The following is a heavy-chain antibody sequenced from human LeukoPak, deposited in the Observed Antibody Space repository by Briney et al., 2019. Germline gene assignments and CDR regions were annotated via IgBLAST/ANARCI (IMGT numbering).Heavy chain of an antibody. D-gene: IGHD3-10*01. J-gene: IGHJ5*02. CDR3: AQDSVTMVRGVIITLGCFDP. CDR2: ISRSGTVT. Sequence: PGGSLRLSCAASGFTLSNFAMSWVRQAPGQGLEWVSVISRSGTVTYYADSVKGRFTISRDNAKNTLSLHMKSLRAEDTAVYDCAQDSVTMVRGVIITLGCFDPWGQGTLVTVSS. CDR1: GFTLSNFA. V-gene: IGHV3-23*01.